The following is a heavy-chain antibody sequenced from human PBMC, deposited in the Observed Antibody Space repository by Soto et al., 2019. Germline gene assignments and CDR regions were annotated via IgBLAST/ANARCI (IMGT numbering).Heavy chain of an antibody. J-gene: IGHJ6*02. V-gene: IGHV3-30-3*01. D-gene: IGHD6-19*01. CDR3: ARDLPQWLVHLFYYYGMDV. Sequence: QVQLVESGGGVVQPGRSLRLSCAASGFTFSSYAMHWVRQAPGKGLEWVAVISYDGSNKYYADFVKGRFTISRDNSKNTLYLQMNSLRAEDTAVYYCARDLPQWLVHLFYYYGMDVWGQGTTVTVSS. CDR2: ISYDGSNK. CDR1: GFTFSSYA.